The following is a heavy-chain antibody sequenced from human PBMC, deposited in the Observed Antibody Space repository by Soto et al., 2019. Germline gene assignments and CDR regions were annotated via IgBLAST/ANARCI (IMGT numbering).Heavy chain of an antibody. D-gene: IGHD3-3*01. Sequence: GRRIILPCGASELTFRDYYMSWIRPEPGKGLEWLSCISDSASTIYYADSVKGRFTISRDQSENMVSLQMHSLRAEDTAVYYCASTNDFWRSSLKYFDDWGEGTLVTVSS. J-gene: IGHJ4*02. V-gene: IGHV3-11*01. CDR3: ASTNDFWRSSLKYFDD. CDR2: ISDSASTI. CDR1: ELTFRDYY.